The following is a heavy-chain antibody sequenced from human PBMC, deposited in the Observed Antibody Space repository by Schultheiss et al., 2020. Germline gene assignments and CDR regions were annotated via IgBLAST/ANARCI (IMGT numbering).Heavy chain of an antibody. V-gene: IGHV4-61*02. CDR3: ARETGGPSFDY. J-gene: IGHJ4*02. CDR1: GVSISSGSYY. Sequence: SQTLSLTCTVSGVSISSGSYYWSWIRQPAGKGLEWIGRIYTSGSTNYNPSLKSRVTISVDTSKNQFSLKLSSVTAADTAVYYCARETGGPSFDYWGQGTLVTVSS. CDR2: IYTSGST. D-gene: IGHD2-15*01.